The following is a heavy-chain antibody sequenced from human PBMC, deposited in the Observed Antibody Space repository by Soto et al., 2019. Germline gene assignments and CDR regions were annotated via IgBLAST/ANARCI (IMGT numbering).Heavy chain of an antibody. J-gene: IGHJ4*02. Sequence: SLRLSCAASGFTFSSYGMHWVRQAPGKGLEWVAVISYDGSNKYYADSVKGRFTISRDNSKNTLYLQMNSLRAEDTAVYYCAKDLRGSRPFDYWGQGTLVTVSS. CDR2: ISYDGSNK. CDR1: GFTFSSYG. CDR3: AKDLRGSRPFDY. V-gene: IGHV3-30*18. D-gene: IGHD1-26*01.